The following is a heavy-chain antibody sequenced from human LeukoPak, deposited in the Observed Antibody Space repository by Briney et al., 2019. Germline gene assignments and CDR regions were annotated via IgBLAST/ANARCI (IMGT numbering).Heavy chain of an antibody. CDR2: IYYSGST. CDR1: AASISSSSHY. Sequence: SETLSLTCTVSAASISSSSHYWGWIRPPPGKGPEWIGNIYYSGSTYYNPTLKSRVTISVATSRNQLSLRLTSVTAADTAVYYCARREAGNFDYWGQGTLVTVSS. V-gene: IGHV4-39*01. CDR3: ARREAGNFDY. J-gene: IGHJ4*02. D-gene: IGHD6-19*01.